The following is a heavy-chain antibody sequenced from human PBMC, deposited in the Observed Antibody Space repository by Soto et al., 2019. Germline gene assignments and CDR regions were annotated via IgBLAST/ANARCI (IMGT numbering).Heavy chain of an antibody. Sequence: TGGSLRLSCVASGFTFSDYYMGWVRQAPGKGLEYIPYIVTSSAYTNYADSVKGRFSISRDNAKNSLHLVMNSLRAEDSGVYYCARLRASSWYMGGYLDYWGLGTQVTVSS. CDR3: ARLRASSWYMGGYLDY. V-gene: IGHV3-11*06. J-gene: IGHJ4*02. D-gene: IGHD6-13*01. CDR1: GFTFSDYY. CDR2: IVTSSAYT.